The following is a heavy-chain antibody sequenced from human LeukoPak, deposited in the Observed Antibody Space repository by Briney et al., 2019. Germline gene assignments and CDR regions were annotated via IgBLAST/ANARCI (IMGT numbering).Heavy chain of an antibody. D-gene: IGHD1-26*01. CDR2: FDPEDGET. V-gene: IGHV1-24*01. Sequence: GASVQVSCKVSGYTLTELSMHWVRQAPGKGLEWMGCFDPEDGETIYAQKFQGRVTMTEHTSTDTAYMELSSLRSEDTAVYYCATSRTSIVGATTPYCFDYWGQGTLVTVSS. CDR1: GYTLTELS. CDR3: ATSRTSIVGATTPYCFDY. J-gene: IGHJ4*02.